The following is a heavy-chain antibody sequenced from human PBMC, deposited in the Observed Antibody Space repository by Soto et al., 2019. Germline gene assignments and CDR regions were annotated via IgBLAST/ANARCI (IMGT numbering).Heavy chain of an antibody. CDR2: INSDGSST. D-gene: IGHD2-2*01. CDR3: ATMVVVVPDYYYGMDV. J-gene: IGHJ6*02. Sequence: PGGSLRLSCAASGFTFSSYWMHWVRQAPGKGLVWVSRINSDGSSTSYADSVKGRFTISRDNAKNTLYLQMNSLRAEDTAVYYCATMVVVVPDYYYGMDVWGQGTTVTVSS. V-gene: IGHV3-74*01. CDR1: GFTFSSYW.